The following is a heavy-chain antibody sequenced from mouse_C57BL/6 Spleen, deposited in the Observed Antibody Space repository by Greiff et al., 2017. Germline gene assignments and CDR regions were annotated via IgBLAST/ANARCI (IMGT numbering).Heavy chain of an antibody. J-gene: IGHJ3*01. CDR1: GYTFTSYW. Sequence: VQLQQPGAELVRPGSSVKLSCKASGYTFTSYWMDWVKQRPGQGLEWIGNIYPSDSETHYNQKFKDKATLTVDKSSSTAYMQLSSLTSEDSAVYFCAIEKARGLLLRSAWLAYWGQGTLVTVSA. CDR2: IYPSDSET. D-gene: IGHD1-1*01. V-gene: IGHV1-61*01. CDR3: AIEKARGLLLRSAWLAY.